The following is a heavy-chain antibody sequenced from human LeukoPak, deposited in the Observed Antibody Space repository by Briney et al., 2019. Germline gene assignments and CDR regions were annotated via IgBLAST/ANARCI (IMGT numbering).Heavy chain of an antibody. D-gene: IGHD5-18*01. CDR1: GGSISTYY. CDR3: ARSRSGYSYGHAAFEI. V-gene: IGHV4-59*01. J-gene: IGHJ3*02. Sequence: SETLSLTCTVSGGSISTYYWSWIRQSPGKGLEWIAYIDYRGSTTYNPSLRSRVTISVDTSRNQFSLKLSSVTAADTAVYYCARSRSGYSYGHAAFEIWGQGTLVTVSS. CDR2: IDYRGST.